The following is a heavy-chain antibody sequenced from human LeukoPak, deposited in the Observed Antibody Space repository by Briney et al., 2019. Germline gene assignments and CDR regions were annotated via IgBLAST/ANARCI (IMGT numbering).Heavy chain of an antibody. CDR2: ITGGGGST. J-gene: IGHJ5*02. CDR3: AREAIYYGSGRYWFDP. Sequence: GGSLRLSCAASGFTFSSYAMSWVRQAPGKGLEWVSGITGGGGSTYYADSVKGRFTISRDNSKNTLYLQMNSLRAEDMAVYYCAREAIYYGSGRYWFDPWGQGTLVTVSS. CDR1: GFTFSSYA. D-gene: IGHD3-10*01. V-gene: IGHV3-23*01.